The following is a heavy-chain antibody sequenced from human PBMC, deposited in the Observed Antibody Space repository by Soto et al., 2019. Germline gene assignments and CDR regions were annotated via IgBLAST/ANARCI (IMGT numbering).Heavy chain of an antibody. J-gene: IGHJ6*02. CDR3: AISYSGWKLLGGMDV. CDR1: GFTFSSYA. D-gene: IGHD1-26*01. Sequence: GGSLRLSCAASGFTFSSYAMSWVRQAPGKGLEWVSAISGSGGSTYYADSVTGRFTISRHNSKNTLYLQMSNLTVEDTAVYYCAISYSGWKLLGGMDVWGQGTRVTVSS. CDR2: ISGSGGST. V-gene: IGHV3-23*01.